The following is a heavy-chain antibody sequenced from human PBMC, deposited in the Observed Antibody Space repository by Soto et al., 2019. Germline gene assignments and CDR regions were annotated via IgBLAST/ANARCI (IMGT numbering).Heavy chain of an antibody. CDR1: GYTFTSYY. CDR3: ARGWGDFQH. Sequence: QVQLVQSGAEVKKPGASVKVSCKASGYTFTSYYMLWVRQAPGQGLEWMGIINPRGGSTNYAQKFEGRVTRNRDTSTSTVYMELSSLRSEDTAVYYCARGWGDFQHWGQGTLVTVSS. CDR2: INPRGGST. J-gene: IGHJ1*01. D-gene: IGHD3-16*01. V-gene: IGHV1-46*01.